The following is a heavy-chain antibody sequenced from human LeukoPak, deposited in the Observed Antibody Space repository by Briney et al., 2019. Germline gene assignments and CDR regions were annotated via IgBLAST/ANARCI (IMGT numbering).Heavy chain of an antibody. Sequence: GTSLRLSCAASGFSFSSFAIHWVRQAPGKGLEWVANIKQDGSEKYYVDSVKGRFTISRDNAKNSLYLQMNSLRAEDTAVYYCARRTHRIQLWEYYFDYWGQGTLVTVSS. J-gene: IGHJ4*02. V-gene: IGHV3-7*05. D-gene: IGHD5-18*01. CDR2: IKQDGSEK. CDR1: GFSFSSFA. CDR3: ARRTHRIQLWEYYFDY.